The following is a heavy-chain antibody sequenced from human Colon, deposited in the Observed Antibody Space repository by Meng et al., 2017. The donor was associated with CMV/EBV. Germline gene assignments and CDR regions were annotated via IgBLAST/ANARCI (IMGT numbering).Heavy chain of an antibody. J-gene: IGHJ4*02. V-gene: IGHV1-18*01. Sequence: ASVKVSCKASGYRFTSYGIDWVRQAPGQGLEWMGWISVYHGDTAYAHKFQDRVTMTTDTSTGTAYMELSSLRSEDTAVYYCAREGCSSTSCSDVWGQGTLVTVSS. CDR1: GYRFTSYG. D-gene: IGHD2-2*01. CDR2: ISVYHGDT. CDR3: AREGCSSTSCSDV.